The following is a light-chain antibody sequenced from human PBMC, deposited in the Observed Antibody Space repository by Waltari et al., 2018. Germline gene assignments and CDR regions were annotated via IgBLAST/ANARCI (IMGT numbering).Light chain of an antibody. CDR2: GAS. Sequence: EIVMTQSPATLSVSPGERATLSCRASQSVSSNLAWYQQKPGQAPRLPIYGASTRSTGIPARFSGSGYGTEFTLTISSMQSEDFAVYYCQQYNNWPPPLTFGGGTKVEIK. V-gene: IGKV3-15*01. CDR3: QQYNNWPPPLT. J-gene: IGKJ4*01. CDR1: QSVSSN.